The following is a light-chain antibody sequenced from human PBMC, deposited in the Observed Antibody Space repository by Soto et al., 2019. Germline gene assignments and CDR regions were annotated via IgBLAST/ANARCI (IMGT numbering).Light chain of an antibody. Sequence: QSALTQPRSVSGSPGQSVTICCTGTSSDVGDYNYVSWYQQHPGKAPKLLIYAVNMRPSGVPDRFSGSKSGNTASLTISGLQAEDEADYSCCSYAGSYTWVFGGGTKLTVL. CDR2: AVN. V-gene: IGLV2-11*01. CDR1: SSDVGDYNY. CDR3: CSYAGSYTWV. J-gene: IGLJ3*02.